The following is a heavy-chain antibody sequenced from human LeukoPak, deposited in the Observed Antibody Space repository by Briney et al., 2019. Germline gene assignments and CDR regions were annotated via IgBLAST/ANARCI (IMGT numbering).Heavy chain of an antibody. D-gene: IGHD2-2*01. CDR2: INQDGSAK. Sequence: GGSLRLSCAASGFTFSSYWMSWVRQAPGKGLEWVANINQDGSAKYYVDSVKGRFTISRDNAKNSLYLQMSSLRAEDTAIYYCARLQRSGSRCQSLFEYWGQGTLVTVSP. J-gene: IGHJ4*02. CDR1: GFTFSSYW. CDR3: ARLQRSGSRCQSLFEY. V-gene: IGHV3-7*01.